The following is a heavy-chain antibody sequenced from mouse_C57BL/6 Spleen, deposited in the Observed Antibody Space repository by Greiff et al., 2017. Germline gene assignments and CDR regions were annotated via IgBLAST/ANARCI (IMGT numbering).Heavy chain of an antibody. V-gene: IGHV3-6*01. CDR1: GYSITSGYY. D-gene: IGHD1-3*01. CDR2: ISYDGSN. CDR3: ARLTPDYFDY. J-gene: IGHJ2*01. Sequence: ESGPGLVKPSQSLSLTCSVTGYSITSGYYWNWIRQFPGNKLEWMGYISYDGSNNYNPSLKNRISITRDTSKNQFFLKLNSVTTEDTATYYCARLTPDYFDYWGQGTTLTVSS.